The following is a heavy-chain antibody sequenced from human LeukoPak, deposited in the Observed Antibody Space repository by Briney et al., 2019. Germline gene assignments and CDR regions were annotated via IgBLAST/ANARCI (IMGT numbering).Heavy chain of an antibody. J-gene: IGHJ4*02. V-gene: IGHV4-39*01. D-gene: IGHD6-19*01. CDR3: ARHSSAWGFDY. CDR1: GGSISSSSYY. Sequence: PSETLSLTCIVSGGSISSSSYYWGWIRQPPGKGLEWIGTIYYSGSTYYNPSLKSRVTISVDTSKNQFSLKLTSVTAADTAVHYCARHSSAWGFDYWGQGMLVTVSS. CDR2: IYYSGST.